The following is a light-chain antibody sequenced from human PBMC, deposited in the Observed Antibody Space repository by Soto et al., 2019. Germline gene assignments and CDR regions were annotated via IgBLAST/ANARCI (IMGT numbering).Light chain of an antibody. V-gene: IGKV3-15*01. CDR2: RAS. J-gene: IGKJ1*01. Sequence: EIVMTQSPATLSVSPGERATLSCRASQSVSNRLAWYQQRPGQAPRLLIYRASARATGIPARFSSSGSGTEFTLTISSLQSEDFAIYYCQQSSDWPRTFGQGTKVEIK. CDR1: QSVSNR. CDR3: QQSSDWPRT.